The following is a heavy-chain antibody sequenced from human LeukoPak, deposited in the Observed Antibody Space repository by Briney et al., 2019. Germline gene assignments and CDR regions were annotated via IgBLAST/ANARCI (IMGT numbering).Heavy chain of an antibody. J-gene: IGHJ5*02. CDR1: GFTFSSYG. D-gene: IGHD3-9*01. CDR3: AKAVGDWLLFEGHYGMNWFDP. V-gene: IGHV3-30*18. Sequence: PGGSLRLSCAASGFTFSSYGMHWVRQAPGKGLEWVAVISYDGSNKYYADSVKGRFTISRDNSKNTLYLQMNSLRAEDTAVYYCAKAVGDWLLFEGHYGMNWFDPWGQGTLVTVSS. CDR2: ISYDGSNK.